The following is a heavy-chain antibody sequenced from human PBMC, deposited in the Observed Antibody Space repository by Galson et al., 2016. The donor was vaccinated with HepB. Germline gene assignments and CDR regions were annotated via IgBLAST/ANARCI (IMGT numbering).Heavy chain of an antibody. CDR1: GHTLSELS. J-gene: IGHJ3*02. CDR2: SDAEDGEA. V-gene: IGHV1-24*01. D-gene: IGHD6-19*01. CDR3: ATERAVAALEAFDI. Sequence: SVKVSCKVSGHTLSELSMHWVRQAPGKGLEWMGTSDAEDGEAFYAENFQGRVTMTEDTSTDTAYMELSSLRSEDTAVYYCATERAVAALEAFDIWGQGTMVTVSS.